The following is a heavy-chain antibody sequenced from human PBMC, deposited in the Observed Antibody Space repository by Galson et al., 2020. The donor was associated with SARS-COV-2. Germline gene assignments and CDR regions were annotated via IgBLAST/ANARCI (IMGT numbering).Heavy chain of an antibody. D-gene: IGHD2-8*01. Sequence: SETLSLTCTISGGSISSSSYYWGWIRQPPGKGLEWIGSIYYSGSTYYNPSLKSRVTISVDTSKNQFSLKLSSVTAADTAVYYCARSEVVLMVRNRGFDYWGQGTLVTVSS. CDR3: ARSEVVLMVRNRGFDY. J-gene: IGHJ4*02. CDR1: GGSISSSSYY. CDR2: IYYSGST. V-gene: IGHV4-39*07.